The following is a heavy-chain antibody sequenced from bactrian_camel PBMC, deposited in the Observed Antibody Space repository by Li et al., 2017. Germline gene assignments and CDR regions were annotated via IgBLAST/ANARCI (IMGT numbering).Heavy chain of an antibody. Sequence: VQLVESGGGLVQPGGSLRLSCAASGFTFSNYAMTWVRQAPEKGLEWVSSMDSGGGTTYYADSVKGRFTISQDNAKNTVYLLMNNLKPEDTTLYYCAAERFASVGSDPSFFRYRGHGTQVT. CDR1: GFTFSNYA. CDR3: AAERFASVGSDPSFFRY. V-gene: IGHV3S40*01. CDR2: MDSGGGTT. D-gene: IGHD4*01. J-gene: IGHJ6*01.